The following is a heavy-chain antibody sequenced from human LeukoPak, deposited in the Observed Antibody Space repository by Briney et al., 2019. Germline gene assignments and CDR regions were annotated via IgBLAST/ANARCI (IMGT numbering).Heavy chain of an antibody. CDR2: IYNSGTT. CDR3: ARGAKMATRGFDY. D-gene: IGHD5-24*01. J-gene: IGHJ4*02. V-gene: IGHV4-31*03. Sequence: PSETLSLTCTVSGGSISSGGYYWSWIRQHPGKGLEWIGYIYNSGTTHIRPSLKSRVIISGDTSKNQLSLKLRSVTAADTAMFYCARGAKMATRGFDYWGQGILVTVSS. CDR1: GGSISSGGYY.